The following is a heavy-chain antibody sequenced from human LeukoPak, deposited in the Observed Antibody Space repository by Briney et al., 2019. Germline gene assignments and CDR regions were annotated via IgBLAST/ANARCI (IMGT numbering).Heavy chain of an antibody. D-gene: IGHD3-22*01. CDR2: IRSNSDGEAI. CDR3: ATDFYDST. CDR1: GFTFSNAW. V-gene: IGHV3-15*07. Sequence: GGSLRLSCATSGFTFSNAWMNWVRQAPGKGLEWVGRIRSNSDGEAIDYAAPVKGRFTLSRDDSKTTLYLQMNSLQTEDTAVYYCATDFYDSTWGQGTLVTVSS. J-gene: IGHJ5*02.